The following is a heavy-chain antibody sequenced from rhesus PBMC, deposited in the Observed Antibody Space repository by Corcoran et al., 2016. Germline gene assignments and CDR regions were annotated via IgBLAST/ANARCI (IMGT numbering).Heavy chain of an antibody. CDR3: ARESSWSAYFGLDS. J-gene: IGHJ6*01. V-gene: IGHV4-127*01. CDR1: GGSLSGYYL. D-gene: IGHD6-13*01. Sequence: QVQLQESGPGVVKPSETLSLTCAVSGGSLSGYYLWSWIRQPPGRGLEGIGYSGGTGGSTNYHPSLKNRVTISQDTSKNQFSLKLSSVTAADTAVYYCARESSWSAYFGLDSWGQGVVVTVSS. CDR2: SGGTGGST.